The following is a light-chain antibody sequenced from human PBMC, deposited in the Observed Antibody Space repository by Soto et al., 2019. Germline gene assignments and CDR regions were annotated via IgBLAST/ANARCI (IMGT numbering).Light chain of an antibody. CDR1: QSIGDY. J-gene: IGKJ4*01. CDR3: QQRSAWPLT. V-gene: IGKV3-11*01. Sequence: IVLTQSPATLSLSPGEGATLSCRASQSIGDYVAWFQQKPGQAPRLLIYDGSNRAVGIPARLSGSASGTDSTLTISSLEPEDFAVYYCQQRSAWPLTFGGGTRVEI. CDR2: DGS.